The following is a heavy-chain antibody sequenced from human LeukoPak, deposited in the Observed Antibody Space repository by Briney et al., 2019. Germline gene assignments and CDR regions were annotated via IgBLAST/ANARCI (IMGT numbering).Heavy chain of an antibody. D-gene: IGHD3/OR15-3a*01. CDR3: AKDLPRIMIFGSLDS. CDR1: GFTFSSYV. CDR2: ISGSGTTT. Sequence: GASLRLSCAASGFTFSSYVKSWVRQAPGKGLEWVSGISGSGTTTYYADSVKGRFTISRGNSKNTLYLQMNSLRAEDTAVYYCAKDLPRIMIFGSLDSWGQGTLVTVSS. V-gene: IGHV3-23*01. J-gene: IGHJ4*02.